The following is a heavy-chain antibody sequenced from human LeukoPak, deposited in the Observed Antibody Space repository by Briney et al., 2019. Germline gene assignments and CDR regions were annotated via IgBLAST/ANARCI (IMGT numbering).Heavy chain of an antibody. CDR1: GGTFSSYA. J-gene: IGHJ4*02. V-gene: IGHV1-69*13. CDR2: IIPIFGTA. D-gene: IGHD3-22*01. Sequence: ASVKVSCKASGGTFSSYAISWVRQAPGQGLEWMGGIIPIFGTANYAQKFQGRVTITADESTSTAYMELSSLRSEGTAVYYCARGYDSSGYYYGEEGYYFDYWGQGTLVTVSS. CDR3: ARGYDSSGYYYGEEGYYFDY.